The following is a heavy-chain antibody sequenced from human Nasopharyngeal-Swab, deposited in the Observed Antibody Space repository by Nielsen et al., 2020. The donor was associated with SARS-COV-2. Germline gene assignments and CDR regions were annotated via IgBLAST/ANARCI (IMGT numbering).Heavy chain of an antibody. D-gene: IGHD4-11*01. V-gene: IGHV3-74*01. J-gene: IGHJ6*03. CDR3: ARGDYSNYVDYYYYYYMDV. CDR2: INSGGSST. CDR1: GFTFSSYW. Sequence: EGSLRLSCAASGFTFSSYWMHWVRQAPGKGLVWVSRINSGGSSTSYADSVKGRFTISRDNAKNTLYLQMNSLRAEDTAVYYCARGDYSNYVDYYYYYYMDVWGKGTTVTVSS.